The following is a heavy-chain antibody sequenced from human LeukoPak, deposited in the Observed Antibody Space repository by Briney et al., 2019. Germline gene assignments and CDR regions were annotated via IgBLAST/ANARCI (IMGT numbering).Heavy chain of an antibody. V-gene: IGHV3-21*03. CDR2: ISSSSDYI. CDR1: GFTFSTYT. J-gene: IGHJ4*02. CDR3: TTEGTAAGTYQLFDY. Sequence: GGSLRLSCAASGFTFSTYTMNWVRQAPGKGLEWVSSISSSSDYIYYADSVKGRFTISRDNSKNTLYLQMNSLKTEDTAVYYCTTEGTAAGTYQLFDYWGQGTLVTVSS. D-gene: IGHD6-13*01.